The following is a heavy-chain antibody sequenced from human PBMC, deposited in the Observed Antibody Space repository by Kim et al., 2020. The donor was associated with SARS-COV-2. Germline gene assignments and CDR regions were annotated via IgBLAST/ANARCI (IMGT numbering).Heavy chain of an antibody. J-gene: IGHJ4*02. D-gene: IGHD6-6*01. V-gene: IGHV3-11*03. Sequence: SGKGRFTISRDNAKNSLSLQINSLRAEDTAVYYCASHRKRYSSSTTFDYWGQGTLVTVSS. CDR3: ASHRKRYSSSTTFDY.